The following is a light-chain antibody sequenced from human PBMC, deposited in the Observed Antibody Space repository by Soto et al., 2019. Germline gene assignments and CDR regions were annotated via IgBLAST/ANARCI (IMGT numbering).Light chain of an antibody. J-gene: IGKJ1*01. CDR3: QQYDYSPWT. Sequence: EIVLTQSPGTLSLSPGERATLSCWSSQSVSRSYLAWYQQKVGQAPRLLIYDASSRATGTPDRFSGSGSGTDFSLTISRLEPEDFAVYYCQQYDYSPWTFGQGTKVEIK. CDR1: QSVSRSY. V-gene: IGKV3-20*01. CDR2: DAS.